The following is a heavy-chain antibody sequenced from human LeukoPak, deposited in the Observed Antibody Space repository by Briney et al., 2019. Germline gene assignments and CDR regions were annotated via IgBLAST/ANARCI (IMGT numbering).Heavy chain of an antibody. Sequence: GASVKVSCKASGYTFTGYYMHWVRQAPGQGLEWMGWINPNSGGTNYAQKFQGWVTMTRDTSISTAYMELSRLRSDDTAVYYCAREYCSSTSCHAVAFDIWGQGTMVTVSS. CDR2: INPNSGGT. CDR1: GYTFTGYY. J-gene: IGHJ3*02. CDR3: AREYCSSTSCHAVAFDI. D-gene: IGHD2-2*01. V-gene: IGHV1-2*04.